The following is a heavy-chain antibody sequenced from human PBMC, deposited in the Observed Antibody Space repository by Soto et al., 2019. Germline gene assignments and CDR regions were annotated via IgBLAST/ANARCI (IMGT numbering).Heavy chain of an antibody. CDR2: IYYSGST. V-gene: IGHV4-31*03. CDR3: AREGAAPYYYYGMDV. CDR1: GGSISSGGYF. D-gene: IGHD6-6*01. J-gene: IGHJ6*02. Sequence: SETLSLTCTVSGGSISSGGYFWSWIRQHPGKGLEWIGFIYYSGSTYYNPSLKSRVTISVDKSKNQFSLKLSSVTAADTAVYYCAREGAAPYYYYGMDVWGQGTTVTVSS.